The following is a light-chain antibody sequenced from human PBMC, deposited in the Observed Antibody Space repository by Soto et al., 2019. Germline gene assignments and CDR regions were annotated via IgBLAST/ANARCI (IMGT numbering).Light chain of an antibody. CDR3: SSYTSISTYV. V-gene: IGLV2-14*01. CDR1: SSYVGGYNF. J-gene: IGLJ1*01. CDR2: DVT. Sequence: SSPPQPSPLSGSPGQSITISSPGTSSYVGGYNFVSWYQQHPDKAPKLMIYDVTNRPSGVSNRFSGSKSGNTASLTISGLQAEDEADYYCSSYTSISTYVFGTGTKVTVL.